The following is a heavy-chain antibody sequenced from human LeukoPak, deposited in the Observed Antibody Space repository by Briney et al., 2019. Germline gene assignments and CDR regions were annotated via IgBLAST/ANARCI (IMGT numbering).Heavy chain of an antibody. Sequence: GGSLRLSCAASGFTFSSYEMNWVRQAPGKGLEWVSYISRSGSTIYYADSVKGRFTISRDNAKNSLYLQMESLRAEDTAVYYCARGLSLGVDTGYYYYFYGMDVWGQGTTVTVSS. CDR3: ARGLSLGVDTGYYYYFYGMDV. J-gene: IGHJ6*02. V-gene: IGHV3-48*03. CDR2: ISRSGSTI. D-gene: IGHD5-18*01. CDR1: GFTFSSYE.